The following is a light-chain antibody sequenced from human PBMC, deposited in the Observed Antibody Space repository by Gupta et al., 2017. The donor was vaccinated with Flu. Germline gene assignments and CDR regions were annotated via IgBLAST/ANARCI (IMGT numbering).Light chain of an antibody. V-gene: IGLV2-14*01. Sequence: TSSDVGGYNYVSWYQQHPGKAPKLMIYEVSNRPSGVSNRFSGSKPGNTASLTISGLQAEDEADYYCSSYTSSSTLGFGTGTKVTAL. CDR1: SSDVGGYNY. J-gene: IGLJ1*01. CDR3: SSYTSSSTLG. CDR2: EVS.